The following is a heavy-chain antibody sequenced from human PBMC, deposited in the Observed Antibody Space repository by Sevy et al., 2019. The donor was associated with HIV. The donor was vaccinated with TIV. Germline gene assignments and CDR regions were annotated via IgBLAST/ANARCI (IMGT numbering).Heavy chain of an antibody. D-gene: IGHD6-19*01. J-gene: IGHJ6*02. V-gene: IGHV3-11*01. Sequence: GGSLRLSCAASGFTFSDYYMSWIRQAPGEGLEWVSYIGSSGSTIYYADSVKGRFTHSKDNAKKSLYLQMNSLRAEDTAVYYCARGAVAGRYYYYYGMDVWGQGTTVTVSS. CDR1: GFTFSDYY. CDR2: IGSSGSTI. CDR3: ARGAVAGRYYYYYGMDV.